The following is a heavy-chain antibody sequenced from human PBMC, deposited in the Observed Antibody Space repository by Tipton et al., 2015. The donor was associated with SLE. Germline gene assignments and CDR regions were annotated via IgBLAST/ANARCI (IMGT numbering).Heavy chain of an antibody. J-gene: IGHJ6*03. CDR2: ISAYNGNT. CDR1: GYSFTSYW. Sequence: QVQLVQSGAEVKKPGESLKISCKGSGYSFTSYWIGWVRQMPGKGLEWMGWISAYNGNTNYAQKLQGRVTMTTDTSTSTAYMELRSLRSDDTAVYYCAKSHGSRFLEWLPPSYMDVWGKGTTVTVSS. D-gene: IGHD3-3*01. V-gene: IGHV1-18*04. CDR3: AKSHGSRFLEWLPPSYMDV.